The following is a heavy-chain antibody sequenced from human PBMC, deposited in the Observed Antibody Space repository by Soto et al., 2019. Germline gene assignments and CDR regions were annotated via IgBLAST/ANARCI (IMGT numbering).Heavy chain of an antibody. V-gene: IGHV3-73*01. CDR3: TRPQLTHYGMDV. CDR2: IRSKANSYAT. CDR1: GFTFSGSA. D-gene: IGHD6-13*01. J-gene: IGHJ6*02. Sequence: EEQLVESGGSLVQPGGSLKLSCAASGFTFSGSAMHWVRQASGKGLEWVGRIRSKANSYATAYAASVKGGFTISRDDSKNTAYLQMNSLKTEDTAVYYCTRPQLTHYGMDVWGQGTTVTVSS.